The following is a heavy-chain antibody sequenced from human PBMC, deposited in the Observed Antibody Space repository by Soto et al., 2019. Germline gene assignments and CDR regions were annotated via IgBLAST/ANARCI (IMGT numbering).Heavy chain of an antibody. J-gene: IGHJ6*02. D-gene: IGHD2-15*01. CDR1: GGTFSSYA. CDR3: ASVETQRYSYGMDV. V-gene: IGHV1-69*12. CDR2: IIPIFGTA. Sequence: QVQLVQSGAEVKKPGSSVKVSCKASGGTFSSYAISWVRQAPGQGLEWMGGIIPIFGTADYAQKFQGRVTIAAAESTSTAYMELSSLRSEDTAVYYCASVETQRYSYGMDVWGQGTTVTVSS.